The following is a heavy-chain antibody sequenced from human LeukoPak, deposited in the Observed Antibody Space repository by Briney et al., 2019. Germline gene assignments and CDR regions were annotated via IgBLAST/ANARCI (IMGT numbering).Heavy chain of an antibody. D-gene: IGHD2-21*01. CDR1: GGSISGTTYY. V-gene: IGHV4-39*07. J-gene: IGHJ5*02. CDR2: IFYSGST. CDR3: ARDGEYRNWLDP. Sequence: SETLSLTCTVSGGSISGTTYYWGWIRQPPGKGLEWIGSIFYSGSTYYNPSLKSRVTISVDTSKNQFSLRLSSVTAADTAVYYCARDGEYRNWLDPWGQGTLVTVSS.